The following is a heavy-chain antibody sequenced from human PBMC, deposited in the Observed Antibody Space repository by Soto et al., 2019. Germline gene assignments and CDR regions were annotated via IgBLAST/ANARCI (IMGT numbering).Heavy chain of an antibody. Sequence: GGSLRLSCAASGFTFSSYAMSWVRQAPGKGLEWVSAISGSGGSTYYADSVKGRFTMSRDNSKNTLYLQMNSLRADDTAVYYCAKERTGYGDFHWGQGTLVTVSS. D-gene: IGHD4-17*01. CDR1: GFTFSSYA. CDR3: AKERTGYGDFH. V-gene: IGHV3-23*01. CDR2: ISGSGGST. J-gene: IGHJ4*02.